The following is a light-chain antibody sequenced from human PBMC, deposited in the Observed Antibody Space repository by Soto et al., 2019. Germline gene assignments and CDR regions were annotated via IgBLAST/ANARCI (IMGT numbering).Light chain of an antibody. Sequence: QSVLPQPPSASGTPGQRVTISCSGSGSNIGSDTVNWYQQLPGTAPKLLIYADKYRPSGVPDRFSGSKSGTSASLAITGLQAEDEADYYCQSYDSSLNGYVFGTGTKLTVL. J-gene: IGLJ1*01. V-gene: IGLV1-44*01. CDR2: ADK. CDR3: QSYDSSLNGYV. CDR1: GSNIGSDT.